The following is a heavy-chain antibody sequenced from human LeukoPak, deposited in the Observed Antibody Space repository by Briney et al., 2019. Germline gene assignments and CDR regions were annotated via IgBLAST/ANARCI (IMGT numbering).Heavy chain of an antibody. D-gene: IGHD3-3*01. Sequence: ASVKVSCKASGYTFTGYYMHWVRQAPGQGLEWMGWINPNSGGTNYAQKFQGWVTMTRDTSISTAYLQWSSLKASDTAMYYCARLPSLRFFSIPYYFDYWGQGTLVTVSS. J-gene: IGHJ4*02. CDR2: INPNSGGT. CDR3: ARLPSLRFFSIPYYFDY. CDR1: GYTFTGYY. V-gene: IGHV1-2*04.